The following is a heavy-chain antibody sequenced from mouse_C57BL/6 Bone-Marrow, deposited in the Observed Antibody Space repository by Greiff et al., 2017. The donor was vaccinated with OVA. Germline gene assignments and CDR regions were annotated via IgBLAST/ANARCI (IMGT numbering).Heavy chain of an antibody. J-gene: IGHJ3*01. CDR3: ASRPAWFAY. CDR1: GFTFSSYG. CDR2: ISDGGSYT. V-gene: IGHV5-4*03. Sequence: DVMLVESGGGLVKPGGSLKLSCAASGFTFSSYGMSWGRQTTEKRLEWVATISDGGSYTYYPDNVKGRFTISRDNAKNNLYLQMSHLKSEDTAMYYCASRPAWFAYWGQGTLVTVSA.